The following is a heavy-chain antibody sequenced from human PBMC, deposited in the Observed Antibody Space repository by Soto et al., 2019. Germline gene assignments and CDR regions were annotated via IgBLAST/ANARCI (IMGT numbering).Heavy chain of an antibody. J-gene: IGHJ3*02. D-gene: IGHD5-18*01. V-gene: IGHV3-11*01. CDR2: ISSSGSTI. Sequence: GGSLRLSCAASGFTFSDYYMSWIRQAPGKGLEWVSYISSSGSTIYYADSVKGRFTISRDNAKNSLYLQMNSLRAEDTAVYYCARVLDSYGYFDAFDIWGQGTMVTVSS. CDR1: GFTFSDYY. CDR3: ARVLDSYGYFDAFDI.